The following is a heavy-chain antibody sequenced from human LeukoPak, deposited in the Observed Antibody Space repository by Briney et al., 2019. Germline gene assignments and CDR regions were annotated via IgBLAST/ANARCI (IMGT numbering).Heavy chain of an antibody. CDR1: GFTFSSYS. J-gene: IGHJ3*02. Sequence: GGSLRLSCAASGFTFSSYSMHWVRQAPGKGLEWVAVISYDGSNKYYADSVKGRFTISRDNSKNTLYLQMNGLRAEDTAVYYCARDRLLGGSYWFDAFDIWGQGTMVTVSS. V-gene: IGHV3-30*04. D-gene: IGHD1-26*01. CDR3: ARDRLLGGSYWFDAFDI. CDR2: ISYDGSNK.